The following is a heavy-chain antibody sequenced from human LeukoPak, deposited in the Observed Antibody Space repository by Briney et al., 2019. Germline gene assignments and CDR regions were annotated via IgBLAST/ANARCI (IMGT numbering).Heavy chain of an antibody. Sequence: PSETLSLTCTVSGGSISSYYWSWIRQPPGKGLEWIAYIYYTGNTNYNPSLKSRVTISIDTSKNHFSLNVNSVTAADAAVYYCVRSKSGAYGWFDPWGPGTLVTVSS. V-gene: IGHV4-59*01. CDR1: GGSISSYY. CDR3: VRSKSGAYGWFDP. J-gene: IGHJ5*02. CDR2: IYYTGNT. D-gene: IGHD2-15*01.